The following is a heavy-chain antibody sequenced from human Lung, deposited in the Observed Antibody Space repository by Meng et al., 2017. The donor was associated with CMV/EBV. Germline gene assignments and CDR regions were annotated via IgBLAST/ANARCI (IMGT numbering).Heavy chain of an antibody. D-gene: IGHD3-22*01. CDR3: GREGGGDITLIVVPDY. CDR2: INPNGGNI. J-gene: IGHJ4*02. Sequence: ASXXVSXKTSGYTFTRHYIHWVRQAPGQGLEWMGMINPNGGNINYAQKFQGRVTMTRDTSTSTVYMELRSLRSEDTALYYWGREGGGDITLIVVPDYWGQGTLVTVSS. CDR1: GYTFTRHY. V-gene: IGHV1-46*01.